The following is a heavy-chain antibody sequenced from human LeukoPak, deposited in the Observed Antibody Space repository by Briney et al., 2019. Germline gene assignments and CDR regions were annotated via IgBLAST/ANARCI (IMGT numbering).Heavy chain of an antibody. CDR3: ARAYSGIAVVPAARTRWDY. Sequence: SETLSLTCAVYGGSFSGYYWSWIRQPPGKGLEGIGEINHSGSTNYNPSLKSRVTISVDTSKNQFSLKLSSVTAADTAVYYCARAYSGIAVVPAARTRWDYWGQGTLVTVSS. D-gene: IGHD2-2*01. J-gene: IGHJ4*02. CDR2: INHSGST. V-gene: IGHV4-34*01. CDR1: GGSFSGYY.